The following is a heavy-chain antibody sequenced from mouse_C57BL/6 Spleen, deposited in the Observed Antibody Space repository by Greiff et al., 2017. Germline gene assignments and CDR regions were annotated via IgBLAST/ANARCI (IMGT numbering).Heavy chain of an antibody. CDR1: GYAFSSYW. CDR2: IYPGDGDT. D-gene: IGHD2-12*01. Sequence: QVQLQQSGAELVKPGASVKISCKASGYAFSSYWMNWVKQRPGKGLEWIGQIYPGDGDTNYNGKFKGKATLTADKSSSTAYMQSSSLTSEDAAVYFCARSSYSYDGVQGVWGTGTTGTVSS. J-gene: IGHJ1*03. V-gene: IGHV1-80*01. CDR3: ARSSYSYDGVQGV.